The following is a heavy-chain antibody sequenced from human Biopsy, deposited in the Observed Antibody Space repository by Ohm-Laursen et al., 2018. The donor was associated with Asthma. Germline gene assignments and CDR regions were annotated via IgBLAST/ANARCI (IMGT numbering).Heavy chain of an antibody. CDR1: GGTFNTYV. Sequence: SVKISYKSLGGTFNTYVIGWVRQAPGQGLEWMGGINSVFGTTTYPQKFQDRVTITADDSTSTVYMELSSLRSEDTAVYYCARKAGSCISRTCYSLDFWGQGTLVTVSS. D-gene: IGHD2-2*01. CDR3: ARKAGSCISRTCYSLDF. V-gene: IGHV1-69*13. J-gene: IGHJ4*02. CDR2: INSVFGTT.